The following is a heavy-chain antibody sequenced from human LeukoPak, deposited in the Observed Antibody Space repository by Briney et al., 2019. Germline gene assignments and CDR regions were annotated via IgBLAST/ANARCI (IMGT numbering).Heavy chain of an antibody. CDR3: ARDQNDILTGNAGYFDY. CDR1: GGSISSYY. J-gene: IGHJ4*02. D-gene: IGHD3-9*01. V-gene: IGHV4-4*07. CDR2: IYTSGST. Sequence: SETLSLTCTVSGGSISSYYWSWIRQPAGKGLEWIGRIYTSGSTNYNPSLKSRVTMSVDTSKNQFSLKLSSVTAADTAVYYCARDQNDILTGNAGYFDYWGQGTLVTVSS.